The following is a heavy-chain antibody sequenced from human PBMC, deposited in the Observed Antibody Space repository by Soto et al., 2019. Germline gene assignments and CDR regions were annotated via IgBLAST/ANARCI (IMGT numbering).Heavy chain of an antibody. D-gene: IGHD6-19*01. CDR3: ARGKAVAY. V-gene: IGHV4-34*01. CDR1: GGSFSGYY. J-gene: IGHJ4*02. CDR2: INHSGST. Sequence: QVQLQQWGAGLLKPSETLSLTCAVYGGSFSGYYWSWIRQPPGKGLEWIGQINHSGSTNYNPSLRSRVTLSVDTSKNHVSLTLSSVTAADAAVYYGARGKAVAYRGQGTLVTVSA.